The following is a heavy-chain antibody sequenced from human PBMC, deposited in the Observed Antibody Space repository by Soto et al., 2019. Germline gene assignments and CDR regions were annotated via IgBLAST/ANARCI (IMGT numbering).Heavy chain of an antibody. CDR3: ARGRGAADEYFDF. V-gene: IGHV3-11*05. CDR2: ISSSTSHT. D-gene: IGHD6-25*01. J-gene: IGHJ4*02. Sequence: QVQLVESGGGLVKPGGSLRLSCAVSGFTFSDYYMTWIRQAPGKGLEWVSYISSSTSHTNYADSVKGRFTISRDNAKNSLFLQMNSLRAEDTAVYYCARGRGAADEYFDFWGQGTLVPVSS. CDR1: GFTFSDYY.